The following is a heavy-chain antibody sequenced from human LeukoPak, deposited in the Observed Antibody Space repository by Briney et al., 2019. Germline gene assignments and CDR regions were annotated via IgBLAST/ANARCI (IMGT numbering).Heavy chain of an antibody. CDR2: IRTNSGTP. V-gene: IGHV7-4-1*02. Sequence: ASVKVSCKTSGYTFNTYPIHWVRQAPGQGLEWMGWIRTNSGTPTYAQAFTGRFVFSLDTSVSTAYLQISSLKTEDTAVYYCARPWSGSYYDYWGQGTLVTVSS. J-gene: IGHJ4*02. CDR3: ARPWSGSYYDY. D-gene: IGHD1-26*01. CDR1: GYTFNTYP.